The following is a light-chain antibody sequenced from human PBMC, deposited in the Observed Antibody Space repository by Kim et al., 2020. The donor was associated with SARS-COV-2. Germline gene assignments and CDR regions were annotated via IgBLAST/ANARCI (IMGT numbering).Light chain of an antibody. CDR3: QQYGSSPQT. Sequence: SRGERSTLSCSASQYVRSNYLAWYQQKPGQSPRLLIYGASSRATGIPDRFSGSGSGTDFTLTISRLEPEDFAVYYCQQYGSSPQTFGQGTKVDIK. V-gene: IGKV3-20*01. J-gene: IGKJ1*01. CDR1: QYVRSNY. CDR2: GAS.